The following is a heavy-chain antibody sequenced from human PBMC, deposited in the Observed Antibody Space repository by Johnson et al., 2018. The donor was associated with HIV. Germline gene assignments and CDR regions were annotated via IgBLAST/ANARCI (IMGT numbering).Heavy chain of an antibody. CDR1: GFTFDDYG. V-gene: IGHV3-20*04. J-gene: IGHJ3*02. CDR2: INWNGGST. D-gene: IGHD3-10*01. CDR3: ARGVLLWFRELSSLNDAFDI. Sequence: VQLVESGGGLVQPGGSLRLSCVGTGFTFDDYGMSWVRQAPGKGLEWVSGINWNGGSTGYADSVKGRFTISRDNAKNSLYLQMNSLRAEDTALYYCARGVLLWFRELSSLNDAFDIWGQGTMVTVSS.